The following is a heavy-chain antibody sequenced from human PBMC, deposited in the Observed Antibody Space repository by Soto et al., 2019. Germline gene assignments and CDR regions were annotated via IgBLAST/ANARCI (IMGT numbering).Heavy chain of an antibody. V-gene: IGHV4-39*01. Sequence: SETLSLTCTVSGGSISSSSYYWGWIRQPPGKGLEWIGSIYYSGSTYYNPSLKSRVTISVDTSKNQFSLKLSSVTAADTAVYYCARTPGTDYWGQGTLVTVSS. D-gene: IGHD3-10*01. CDR2: IYYSGST. CDR1: GGSISSSSYY. J-gene: IGHJ4*02. CDR3: ARTPGTDY.